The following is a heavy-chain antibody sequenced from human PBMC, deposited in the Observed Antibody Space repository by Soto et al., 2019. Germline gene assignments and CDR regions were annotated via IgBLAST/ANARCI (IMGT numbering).Heavy chain of an antibody. J-gene: IGHJ5*02. CDR2: ISAKHGNT. Sequence: GASVKVSCKASGYSFTSYGINWVRQAPGQGLEWMGWISAKHGNTHYAQKLQGRVTMTTDTSTSTAYMELRSLTSDDTAVYYCTRDMLTHPLVGFQDNWFDPWG. D-gene: IGHD3-9*01. V-gene: IGHV1-18*01. CDR3: TRDMLTHPLVGFQDNWFDP. CDR1: GYSFTSYG.